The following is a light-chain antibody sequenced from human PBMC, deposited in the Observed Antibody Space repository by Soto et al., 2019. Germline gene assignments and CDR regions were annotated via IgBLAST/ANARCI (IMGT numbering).Light chain of an antibody. CDR1: GSNIGNNA. Sequence: QPVLTQPPSVSGAPGQRVTISCSGSGSNIGNNAVNWYQQLPGKAPRALIYYDDLLPSGVSKRFSGSKSGTSVSLAISGLQSDDEADYYCASWDDTLSGVVFGGGTKVTVL. J-gene: IGLJ3*02. CDR2: YDD. CDR3: ASWDDTLSGVV. V-gene: IGLV1-36*01.